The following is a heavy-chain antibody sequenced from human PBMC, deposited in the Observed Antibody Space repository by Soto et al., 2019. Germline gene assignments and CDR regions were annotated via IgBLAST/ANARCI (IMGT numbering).Heavy chain of an antibody. Sequence: SGTLSLTCAVYGGSFRGYDWSWIRQHPGKGLEWIGEINHSGSTNYNPSLKSRVTISVDTSKNQFSLKLSSVTAADTAVYYCARGYCSGGSCYSFYYYYYGMDVWGQGTTVTVSS. CDR1: GGSFRGYD. V-gene: IGHV4-34*01. CDR2: INHSGST. CDR3: ARGYCSGGSCYSFYYYYYGMDV. D-gene: IGHD2-15*01. J-gene: IGHJ6*02.